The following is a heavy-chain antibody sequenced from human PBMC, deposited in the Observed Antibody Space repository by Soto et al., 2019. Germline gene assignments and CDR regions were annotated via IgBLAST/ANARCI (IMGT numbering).Heavy chain of an antibody. Sequence: SVKVSCKASGFTFTSSAMQWVRQARGQRLEWIGWIVVGSGNTNYAQKFQERVTITRDMSTSTAYMELSSLRSEDTAVYYCAADGYYDFWSGYSYMDVWGKGTTVTVSS. CDR3: AADGYYDFWSGYSYMDV. CDR2: IVVGSGNT. V-gene: IGHV1-58*02. J-gene: IGHJ6*03. D-gene: IGHD3-3*01. CDR1: GFTFTSSA.